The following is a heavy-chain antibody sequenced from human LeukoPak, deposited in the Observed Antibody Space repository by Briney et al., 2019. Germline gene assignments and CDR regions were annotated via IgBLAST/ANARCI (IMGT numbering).Heavy chain of an antibody. CDR1: GFTFSSYA. CDR2: ISYDGSNK. D-gene: IGHD3-10*01. V-gene: IGHV3-30-3*01. Sequence: PGGSLRLSCAASGFTFSSYAMHWVRQAPGKGLEWVAVISYDGSNKYYADSVKGRFTSSRDNSKNTLYLQMNSLRAEDTAVYYCARERYYYGSGNHYYYGMDVWGQGTTVTVSS. CDR3: ARERYYYGSGNHYYYGMDV. J-gene: IGHJ6*02.